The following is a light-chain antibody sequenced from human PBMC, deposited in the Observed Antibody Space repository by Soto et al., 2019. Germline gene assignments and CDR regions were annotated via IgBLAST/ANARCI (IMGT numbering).Light chain of an antibody. J-gene: IGKJ1*01. V-gene: IGKV1-5*03. Sequence: DIQVTQSPAILSASVGDRVTITCRVSQSISSWLAWYQWKPGKAPRLLIYKASSLESGAPSRFSGSGSGTDFTLAISCLQPDDFATYYCQQYNSYSSWTFGQGTKVEIK. CDR1: QSISSW. CDR2: KAS. CDR3: QQYNSYSSWT.